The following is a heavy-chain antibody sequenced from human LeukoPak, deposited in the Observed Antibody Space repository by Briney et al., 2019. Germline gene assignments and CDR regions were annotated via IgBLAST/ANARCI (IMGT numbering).Heavy chain of an antibody. CDR2: INPSGGST. Sequence: GASVKVSCKASGYTFTSYYMHWVRQAPGQGLEWMGIINPSGGSTSYAQRFQGRVTMTRDTSTSTVYMELSSLRSEDTAVYYCARGSRIAAACRRNWFDPWGQGTLVTVSS. CDR3: ARGSRIAAACRRNWFDP. D-gene: IGHD6-13*01. J-gene: IGHJ5*02. V-gene: IGHV1-46*01. CDR1: GYTFTSYY.